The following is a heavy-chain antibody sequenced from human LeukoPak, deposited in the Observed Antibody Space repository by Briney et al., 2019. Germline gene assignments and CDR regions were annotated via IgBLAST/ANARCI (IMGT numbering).Heavy chain of an antibody. J-gene: IGHJ4*02. Sequence: PGGSLRLSCAASGFTFSSYGMIWVRQAPGKGLEWVSAIRGSGGSTYYADSVKGRFTISRDNSKNTLYLQMNSLRAEDTAIYYCAKDMGYCSSATCYRLDYWGQGPLVTVSS. CDR2: IRGSGGST. CDR1: GFTFSSYG. D-gene: IGHD2-2*01. V-gene: IGHV3-23*01. CDR3: AKDMGYCSSATCYRLDY.